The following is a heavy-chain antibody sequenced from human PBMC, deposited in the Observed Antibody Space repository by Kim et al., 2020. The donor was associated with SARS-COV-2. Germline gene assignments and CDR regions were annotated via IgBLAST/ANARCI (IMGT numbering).Heavy chain of an antibody. CDR3: ARGSSAVSGSSPLWD. D-gene: IGHD6-19*01. CDR1: GFTIGRQW. J-gene: IGHJ1*01. CDR2: IDTDGQIT. Sequence: GGSLRLSCVASGFTIGRQWMHWVRQVPGKGPVWVSSIDTDGQITDYADSVKGRFTISRDNARNTLGLQINSLRAEDTAVYFCARGSSAVSGSSPLWDWG. V-gene: IGHV3-74*01.